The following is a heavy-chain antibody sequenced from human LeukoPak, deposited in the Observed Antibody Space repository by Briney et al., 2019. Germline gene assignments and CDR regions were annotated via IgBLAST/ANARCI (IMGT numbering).Heavy chain of an antibody. V-gene: IGHV4-59*01. Sequence: ASETLSLTCTVSGGSISSYYWSWIRQPAGKGLEWIGYIYYSGSTNYNPSLKSRVTISVDTSKNQFSLKLSSVTAADTAVYYCARNRGVCTGGSCYSYWFDPWGQGTLVTVSS. CDR1: GGSISSYY. J-gene: IGHJ5*02. D-gene: IGHD2-15*01. CDR2: IYYSGST. CDR3: ARNRGVCTGGSCYSYWFDP.